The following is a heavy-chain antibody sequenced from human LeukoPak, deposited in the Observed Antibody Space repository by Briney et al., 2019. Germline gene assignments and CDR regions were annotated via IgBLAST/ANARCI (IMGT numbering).Heavy chain of an antibody. CDR2: ISGSGGST. CDR3: ARDYNWNFDY. CDR1: GFTFSSYG. J-gene: IGHJ4*02. D-gene: IGHD1-20*01. Sequence: GGSLRLSCAASGFTFSSYGMSWVRQAPGKGLEWVSAISGSGGSTYYADSVKGRFTISRDNSKNTLYLQMNGLRAEDTAVYYCARDYNWNFDYWGQGTLVTVSS. V-gene: IGHV3-23*01.